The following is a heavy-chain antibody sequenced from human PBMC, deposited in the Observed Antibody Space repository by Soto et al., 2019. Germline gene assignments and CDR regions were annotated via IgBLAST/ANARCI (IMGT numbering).Heavy chain of an antibody. V-gene: IGHV4-4*07. J-gene: IGHJ5*02. CDR3: AREPTTAGTVNWCDP. Sequence: VQLQESGPGLVKPSETLSLICTVSGGSISSDYLSWIRQPAGKGLEWIGRVYTSGYSNSNPSLKSRVTMSVDTAKKQLSLNLSSVTAADTAVYYCAREPTTAGTVNWCDPWGQGTLVTVSS. CDR1: GGSISSDY. D-gene: IGHD6-13*01. CDR2: VYTSGYS.